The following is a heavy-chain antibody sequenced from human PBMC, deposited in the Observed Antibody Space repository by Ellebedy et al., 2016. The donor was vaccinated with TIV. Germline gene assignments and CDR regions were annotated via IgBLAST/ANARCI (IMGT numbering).Heavy chain of an antibody. CDR3: ARSSTYGSGGRFDP. CDR1: GYSFTNYW. CDR2: ICPGDSDT. D-gene: IGHD3-10*01. J-gene: IGHJ5*02. Sequence: GESLKISCTGSGYSFTNYWIGWVRQMPGKGLEWMGIICPGDSDTRYSPSFQGQVTISADKSSSTAYLQWSSLKASDTAMYYCARSSTYGSGGRFDPWGQGTLVTVSS. V-gene: IGHV5-51*01.